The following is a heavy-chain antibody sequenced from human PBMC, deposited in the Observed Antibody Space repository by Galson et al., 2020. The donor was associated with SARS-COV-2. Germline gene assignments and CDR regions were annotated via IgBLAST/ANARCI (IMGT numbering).Heavy chain of an antibody. CDR2: ISYDGSNK. CDR1: GFTFSSSA. V-gene: IGHV3-30*04. J-gene: IGHJ4*02. Sequence: GGSLRLSCAASGFTFSSSAMHWVRQAPGKGLEWVAVISYDGSNKYYADSVKGRFTISRDNSKNTLYLQMNSLRAEDTAVYYCARAADYYDRSGYYYSCPDYWGQGTLVTVSS. D-gene: IGHD3-22*01. CDR3: ARAADYYDRSGYYYSCPDY.